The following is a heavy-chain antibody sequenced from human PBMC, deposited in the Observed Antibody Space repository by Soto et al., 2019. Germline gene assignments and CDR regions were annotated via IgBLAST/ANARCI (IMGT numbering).Heavy chain of an antibody. J-gene: IGHJ4*02. CDR1: GFTFSGSS. CDR3: ISHSPEDMIRT. Sequence: GGSLRLSCAASGFTFSGSSVHWVRQASGKGLEWVGRIRNKANSYATAYAASVRGRFTISRDDSKNTAFLRMNSLNTEDTAVYYCISHSPEDMIRTWGQGTLVTVSS. D-gene: IGHD2-15*01. CDR2: IRNKANSYAT. V-gene: IGHV3-73*01.